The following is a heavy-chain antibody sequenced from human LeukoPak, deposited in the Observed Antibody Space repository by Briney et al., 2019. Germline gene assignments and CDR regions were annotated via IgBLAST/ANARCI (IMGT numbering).Heavy chain of an antibody. J-gene: IGHJ5*02. CDR1: GGSISSYY. D-gene: IGHD3-22*01. CDR3: ARERRYYYDSSSNWFDP. Sequence: PSETLSLTCIVSGGSISSYYWSWIRQPAGKGLEWIGRIYTSGSTNYNPSLKSRVTMSVDTSKNQFSLKLSSVTAADTAVYYCARERRYYYDSSSNWFDPWGQGTLVTVSS. V-gene: IGHV4-4*07. CDR2: IYTSGST.